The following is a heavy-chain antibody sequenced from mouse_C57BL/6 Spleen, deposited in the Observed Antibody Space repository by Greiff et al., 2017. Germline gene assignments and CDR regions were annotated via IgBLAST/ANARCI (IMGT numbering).Heavy chain of an antibody. CDR2: IDPSDSYT. V-gene: IGHV1-50*01. CDR3: ATVAHYFDY. J-gene: IGHJ2*01. Sequence: QVQLQQPGAELVKPGASVKLSCKASGYTFTSYWMQWVKQRPGQGLEWIGEIDPSDSYTNYKQKCKGKATLTVDTSSSTAYMQLSSLTSEDSAVYYCATVAHYFDYWGQGTTLTVSS. D-gene: IGHD1-1*02. CDR1: GYTFTSYW.